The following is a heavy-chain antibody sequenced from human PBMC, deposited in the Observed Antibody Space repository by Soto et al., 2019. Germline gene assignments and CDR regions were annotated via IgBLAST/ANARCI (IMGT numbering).Heavy chain of an antibody. CDR3: AKVVSLDNWNDGPWFDP. CDR2: IYYSGSV. Sequence: PSETLSLTCAVSGASVNSGSNYWSWIRQPPGKGLEWIGYIYYSGSVSYNPSLRSRVTISRDTSKNQFSLKLSSVTAADTAVYYCAKVVSLDNWNDGPWFDPWGQGTLVTVSS. D-gene: IGHD1-20*01. J-gene: IGHJ5*02. CDR1: GASVNSGSNY. V-gene: IGHV4-61*01.